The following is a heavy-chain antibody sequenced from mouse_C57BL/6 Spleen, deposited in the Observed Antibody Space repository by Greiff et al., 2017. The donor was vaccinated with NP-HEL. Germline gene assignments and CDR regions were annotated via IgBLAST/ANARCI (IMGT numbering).Heavy chain of an antibody. Sequence: EVKLMESGAELVRPGASVKLSCTASGFNIKDYYMHWVKQRPEQGLEWIGRIDPEDGDTEYAPKFQGKATMTADTSSTTAYLQLSSLTSEDTAVYYCTTVVGYWGQGTTLTVSS. V-gene: IGHV14-1*01. CDR1: GFNIKDYY. CDR3: TTVVGY. CDR2: IDPEDGDT. J-gene: IGHJ2*01. D-gene: IGHD1-1*01.